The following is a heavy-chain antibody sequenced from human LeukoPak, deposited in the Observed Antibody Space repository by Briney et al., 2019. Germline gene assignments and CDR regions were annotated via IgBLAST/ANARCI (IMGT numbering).Heavy chain of an antibody. D-gene: IGHD1-20*01. CDR1: GLTFSSYG. CDR2: ISSDGSQC. J-gene: IGHJ4*02. CDR3: AKAIAGITGIFDN. V-gene: IGHV3-30*18. Sequence: GGSLRLSCAASGLTFSSYGIHWVRQAPGKGLEWLAIISSDGSQCYFADSVKGRFTISRDNSKNMSYLHINNLRAEDTAVFYCAKAIAGITGIFDNWGQGTLVTVSS.